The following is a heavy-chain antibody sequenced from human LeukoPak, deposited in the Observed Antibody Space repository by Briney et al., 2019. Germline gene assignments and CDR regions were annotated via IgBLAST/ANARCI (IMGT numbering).Heavy chain of an antibody. CDR1: GYTFTGYY. CDR2: INPNSGGT. V-gene: IGHV1-2*02. J-gene: IGHJ4*02. CDR3: ARVATAAAAGTKINYFDY. Sequence: ASVKVSCKASGYTFTGYYMHWVRQAPGQGLEWMGWINPNSGGTNYAQKFQGRVTMTRDTSISTAYMELSRLRSDDTAVHYCARVATAAAAGTKINYFDYWGQGTLVTVSS. D-gene: IGHD6-13*01.